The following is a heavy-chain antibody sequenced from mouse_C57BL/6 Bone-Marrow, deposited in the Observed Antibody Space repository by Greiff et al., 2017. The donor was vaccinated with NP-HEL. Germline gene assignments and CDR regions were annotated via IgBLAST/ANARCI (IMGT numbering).Heavy chain of an antibody. CDR2: ISYDGSN. J-gene: IGHJ2*01. D-gene: IGHD1-1*01. Sequence: EVQLKESGPGLVKPSQSLSLTCSVTGYSITSGYYWNWIRQFPGNKLEWMGYISYDGSNNYNPSLKNRISITRDTSKNQFFLKLNSVTTEDTATYYCARRSITTVVAFDYWGQGTTLTVSS. CDR3: ARRSITTVVAFDY. V-gene: IGHV3-6*01. CDR1: GYSITSGYY.